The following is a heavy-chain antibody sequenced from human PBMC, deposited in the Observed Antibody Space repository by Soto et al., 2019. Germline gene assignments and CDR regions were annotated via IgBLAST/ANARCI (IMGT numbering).Heavy chain of an antibody. CDR1: GFTFSSYA. CDR3: VKGGGGGYPEGVPSHYYYMDV. J-gene: IGHJ6*03. D-gene: IGHD5-18*01. V-gene: IGHV3-23*01. CDR2: ISGSGGST. Sequence: EVQLLESGGGLVQPGGSLRLSCAASGFTFSSYAMSWVRQAPGKGLEWVSAISGSGGSTYYADSVKGRFTISRDNSKNTLYLQMNSLRDEDTAVYYCVKGGGGGYPEGVPSHYYYMDVWGNGTTVTVSS.